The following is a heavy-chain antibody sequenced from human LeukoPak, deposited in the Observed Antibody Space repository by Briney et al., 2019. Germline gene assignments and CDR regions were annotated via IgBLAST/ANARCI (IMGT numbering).Heavy chain of an antibody. V-gene: IGHV4-30-4*01. CDR1: GGSISSGDYY. D-gene: IGHD6-6*01. J-gene: IGHJ5*02. CDR2: IYYSGST. CDR3: ARYSSSSLEYWFDP. Sequence: SQTLSLTCTVSGGSISSGDYYWSWIRQPPGKGLVWIGYIYYSGSTYYNPSLKSRVTISVDTSKNQFSLKLSSVTAADTAVYYCARYSSSSLEYWFDPWGQGTLVTVSS.